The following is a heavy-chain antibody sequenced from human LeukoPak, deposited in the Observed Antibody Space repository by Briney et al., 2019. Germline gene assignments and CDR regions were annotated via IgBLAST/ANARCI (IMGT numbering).Heavy chain of an antibody. D-gene: IGHD6-13*01. CDR2: IYYSGST. CDR3: ASESIAEAGTDY. CDR1: GATTTSHY. V-gene: IGHV4-59*08. Sequence: NTSETLSLTCTVSGATTTSHYWHWIRQPPGKGLEWIGYIYYSGSTNYNPSLKSRVTISIDTSKNQFSLKLRSVTAADTAAYYCASESIAEAGTDYRGQGTLVTVSS. J-gene: IGHJ4*02.